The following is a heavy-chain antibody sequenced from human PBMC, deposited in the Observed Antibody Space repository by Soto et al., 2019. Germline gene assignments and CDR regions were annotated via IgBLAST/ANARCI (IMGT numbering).Heavy chain of an antibody. CDR3: AKIRYSYGPINYFDY. CDR1: GFTFSSYA. CDR2: ISGSGGST. Sequence: PGGSLRLSCAASGFTFSSYAMSWVRQAPGKGLELVSAISGSGGSTYYADSVKGRFTISRDNSKNTLYLQMNSLRAEDTAVYYCAKIRYSYGPINYFDYWGQGTLVTVSS. D-gene: IGHD5-18*01. V-gene: IGHV3-23*01. J-gene: IGHJ4*02.